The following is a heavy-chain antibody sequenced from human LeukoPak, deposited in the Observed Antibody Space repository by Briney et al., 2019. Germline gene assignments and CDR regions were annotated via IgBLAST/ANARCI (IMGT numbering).Heavy chain of an antibody. J-gene: IGHJ6*03. CDR3: ARDLGCSSTSCYMHYYYYMDV. V-gene: IGHV3-7*01. D-gene: IGHD2-2*02. Sequence: GGSLRLSCAASGFTFSSYWMSWVRQAPGKGLEWVANIKQDGSEKYYVDSVKGRFIISRDNAKNSLYLQMSSLRAEDTAVYYCARDLGCSSTSCYMHYYYYMDVWGKGTTVTVSS. CDR2: IKQDGSEK. CDR1: GFTFSSYW.